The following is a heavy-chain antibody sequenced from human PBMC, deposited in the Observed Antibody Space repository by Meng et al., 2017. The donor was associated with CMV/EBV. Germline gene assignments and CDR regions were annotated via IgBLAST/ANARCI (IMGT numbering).Heavy chain of an antibody. V-gene: IGHV4-38-2*02. CDR3: ARGISEAGPFDY. J-gene: IGHJ4*02. CDR1: GYSISSGYY. Sequence: SETLSLTCTVSGYSISSGYYWGWIRQPPGKGLEWIGSIYHSGSTYYNPSLKSRVTISVDMSKNQFSLKLSSVTAADTAVYYCARGISEAGPFDYWGQGTLVTVSS. CDR2: IYHSGST. D-gene: IGHD6-19*01.